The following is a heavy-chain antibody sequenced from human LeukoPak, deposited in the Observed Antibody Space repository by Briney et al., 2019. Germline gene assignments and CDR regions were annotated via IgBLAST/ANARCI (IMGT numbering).Heavy chain of an antibody. D-gene: IGHD3-3*01. V-gene: IGHV3-74*01. J-gene: IGHJ4*02. Sequence: GGSLRLSCAASGFTFSSYSMNWVRQAPGKGLVWVSRINTDGSSTSYADSVKGRFTISRDNAKNTLYLQMNSLRAEDTAVYYCEGSGRYDDYWGQGTLVTVSS. CDR3: EGSGRYDDY. CDR2: INTDGSST. CDR1: GFTFSSYS.